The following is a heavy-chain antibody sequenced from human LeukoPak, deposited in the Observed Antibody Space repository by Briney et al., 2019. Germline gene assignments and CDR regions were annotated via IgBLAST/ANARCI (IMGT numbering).Heavy chain of an antibody. V-gene: IGHV3-30*01. CDR2: ISYDGSNK. CDR1: GFTFSSYA. CDR3: ASEGSGSYPPFDY. D-gene: IGHD1-26*01. J-gene: IGHJ4*02. Sequence: PGRSLRLSCAASGFTFSSYAMHWVRQAPGKGLEWVAVISYDGSNKYYADSVKGRFTISRDNSKNTLYLQMNSLRAEDTAVYYCASEGSGSYPPFDYWGQGTLVTVSS.